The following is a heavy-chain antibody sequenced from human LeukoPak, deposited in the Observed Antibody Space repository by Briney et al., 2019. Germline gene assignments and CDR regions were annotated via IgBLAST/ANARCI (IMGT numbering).Heavy chain of an antibody. D-gene: IGHD6-13*01. Sequence: SETLSLTCAVYGGSFSAYYWSWIRQPPGKGLEWIGEINHSGSTNYNPSLKSRVTISIDTSKDQFSLEMSSVTAADTAVYYCARGRGARSSRWYNWFDPWGQGTLVTASS. CDR1: GGSFSAYY. V-gene: IGHV4-34*01. CDR3: ARGRGARSSRWYNWFDP. CDR2: INHSGST. J-gene: IGHJ5*02.